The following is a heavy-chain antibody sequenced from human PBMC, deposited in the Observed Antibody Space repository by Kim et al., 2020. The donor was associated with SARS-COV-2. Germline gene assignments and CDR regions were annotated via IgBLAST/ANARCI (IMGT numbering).Heavy chain of an antibody. V-gene: IGHV4-39*01. CDR2: IYYSGST. CDR1: GGSISSSSYY. CDR3: ARLSIRHGSGSYPFDY. D-gene: IGHD3-10*01. J-gene: IGHJ4*02. Sequence: SETLSLTCTVSGGSISSSSYYWGWIRQPPGKGLEWIGSIYYSGSTYYNPSLKSRVTISVDTSKNQFSLKLSSVTAADTAVYYCARLSIRHGSGSYPFDYWGQGTLVTVSS.